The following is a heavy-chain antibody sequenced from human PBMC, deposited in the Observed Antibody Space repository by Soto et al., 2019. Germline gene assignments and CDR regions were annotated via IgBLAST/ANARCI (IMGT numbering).Heavy chain of an antibody. CDR2: IYSAGST. CDR1: VTVSSNY. Sequence: EVQLVESGGGMVQPGGSLRLSRAASVTVSSNYMTWVRQAPGKGLEWVSVIYSAGSTYYADSVKGRFTISRDNSRNTLYLQMNDLRVEDTAVHYCARDTVAVAGTDYWGQGTLVTVSS. CDR3: ARDTVAVAGTDY. D-gene: IGHD6-19*01. J-gene: IGHJ4*02. V-gene: IGHV3-66*01.